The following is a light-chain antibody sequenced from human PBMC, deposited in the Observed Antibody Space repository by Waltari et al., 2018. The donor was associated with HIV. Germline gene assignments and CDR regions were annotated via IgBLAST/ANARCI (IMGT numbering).Light chain of an antibody. Sequence: EIVLTQSPGTLSLSPGDRATLSCRASQIVGGNSLAWYQKKPGQAPRLLIYGPSTRAAGIPDRFSGSGSETDFTLTISRLEPADCAVYYCQQYGSSEGFTFGPGTRVDI. J-gene: IGKJ3*01. CDR2: GPS. CDR1: QIVGGNS. V-gene: IGKV3-20*01. CDR3: QQYGSSEGFT.